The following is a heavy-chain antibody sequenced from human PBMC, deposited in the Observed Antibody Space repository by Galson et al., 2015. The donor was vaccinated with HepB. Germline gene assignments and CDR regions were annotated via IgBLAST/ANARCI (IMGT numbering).Heavy chain of an antibody. J-gene: IGHJ4*02. Sequence: SVKVSCKASGYTFTSYGISWVRQAPGQGLEWMGWISAYNGNTNYAQKLQGRVTMTTDTSTSTAYMELRSLRSDDTAVYYCARDGDTIFGVVITPRLDYWGQGTLVTVSS. CDR1: GYTFTSYG. V-gene: IGHV1-18*01. D-gene: IGHD3-3*01. CDR2: ISAYNGNT. CDR3: ARDGDTIFGVVITPRLDY.